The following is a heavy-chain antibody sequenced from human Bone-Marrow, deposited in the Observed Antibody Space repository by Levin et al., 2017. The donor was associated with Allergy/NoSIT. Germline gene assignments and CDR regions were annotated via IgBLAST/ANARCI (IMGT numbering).Heavy chain of an antibody. Sequence: GESLKISCAASGFTFSNAWMSWVRQTPGKGLEWVGRIKSKSDGGTTDYAAFVKGRFTISRDDSKSTLYLQMNSLETDDTAVYYCSTEGVMLYYFAMDGWGQGTTVTVSS. CDR1: GFTFSNAW. V-gene: IGHV3-15*01. J-gene: IGHJ6*02. CDR2: IKSKSDGGTT. D-gene: IGHD3-16*01. CDR3: STEGVMLYYFAMDG.